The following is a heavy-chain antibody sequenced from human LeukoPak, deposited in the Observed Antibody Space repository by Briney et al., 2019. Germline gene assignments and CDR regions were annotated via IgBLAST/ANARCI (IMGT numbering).Heavy chain of an antibody. CDR3: ARTYYYDSSGPWTFDI. Sequence: PGGSLRLSCAASGFTFSSYAMSWVRQAPGKGLEWVSAIYSGGSTYYADSVKGQFTISRDNSKNTLYLQMNSLRAEDTAVYYCARTYYYDSSGPWTFDIWGQGTMVTVSS. CDR2: IYSGGST. D-gene: IGHD3-22*01. CDR1: GFTFSSYA. J-gene: IGHJ3*02. V-gene: IGHV3-53*01.